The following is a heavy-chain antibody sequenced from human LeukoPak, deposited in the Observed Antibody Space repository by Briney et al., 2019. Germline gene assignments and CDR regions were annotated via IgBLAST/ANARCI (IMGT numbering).Heavy chain of an antibody. V-gene: IGHV3-23*01. J-gene: IGHJ4*02. CDR3: AKGPTAAGTFRGDY. Sequence: GGSLRLSCAASGFTFSNYAMSWVRQAPGKGLEWVSTISGSGGSTYYADSVKGRFTISRDNSKNTLYVQMNSLRAEDTAVYYCAKGPTAAGTFRGDYSGQGTLVSVSS. CDR1: GFTFSNYA. D-gene: IGHD6-13*01. CDR2: ISGSGGST.